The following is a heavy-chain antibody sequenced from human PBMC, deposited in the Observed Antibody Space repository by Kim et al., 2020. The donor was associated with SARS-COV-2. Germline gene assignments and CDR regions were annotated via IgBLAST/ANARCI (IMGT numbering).Heavy chain of an antibody. CDR1: GGSFSGYY. CDR2: INHSGST. J-gene: IGHJ4*02. Sequence: SETLSLTCAVYGGSFSGYYWSWIRQPPGKGLEWIGEINHSGSTNYNPSLKSRVTISVDTSKNQFSLKLSSVTAADTAVYYCARDDYYDSSGPGPQVDWGQGTLVTVFS. CDR3: ARDDYYDSSGPGPQVD. D-gene: IGHD3-22*01. V-gene: IGHV4-34*01.